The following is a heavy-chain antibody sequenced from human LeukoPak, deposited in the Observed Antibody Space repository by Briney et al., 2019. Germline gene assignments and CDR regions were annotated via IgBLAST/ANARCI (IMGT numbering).Heavy chain of an antibody. D-gene: IGHD1-26*01. CDR2: IYYTGNT. J-gene: IGHJ3*02. V-gene: IGHV4-61*08. CDR1: GGSISSGDYY. CDR3: ARDQYYDAFDI. Sequence: PSQTLSLTCTVSGGSISSGDYYWSWIRQPPGKGLEWIGFIYYTGNTNYNPSLKSRVTRSVDTSKNQFSLKLSSVTAADTAVYYCARDQYYDAFDIWGQGTMVIVSS.